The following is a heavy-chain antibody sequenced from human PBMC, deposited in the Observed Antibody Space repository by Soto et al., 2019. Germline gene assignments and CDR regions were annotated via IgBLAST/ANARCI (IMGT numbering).Heavy chain of an antibody. D-gene: IGHD1-26*01. V-gene: IGHV4-31*03. CDR3: ARGYRGNCRSLDH. J-gene: IGHJ4*02. CDR1: GGSISSDGYY. Sequence: QVQLQESGPGLVKPSQTLSLTCTDSGGSISSDGYYWNWIRQHPGKDLEWIGYIYYSGSTHYNPSLKSGVNITGDTSKTQVFLMPGSVTAADTAVYFGARGYRGNCRSLDHWGQGRLVNVST. CDR2: IYYSGST.